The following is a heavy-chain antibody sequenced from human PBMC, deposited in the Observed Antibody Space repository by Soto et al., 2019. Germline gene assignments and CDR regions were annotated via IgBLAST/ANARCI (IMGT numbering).Heavy chain of an antibody. D-gene: IGHD3-3*01. CDR1: GYTFTSYA. J-gene: IGHJ6*03. V-gene: IGHV1-3*01. CDR3: ARGLTIFGVVNVPDYYYYMDV. CDR2: MNANNGNT. Sequence: ASVKVSCKASGYTFTSYAMHWVRQAPGQRLEWMGWMNANNGNTKYSQKFQGRVTMTRNTSISTAYMELSSLRSEDTAVYYCARGLTIFGVVNVPDYYYYMDVWGKGTTVTVSS.